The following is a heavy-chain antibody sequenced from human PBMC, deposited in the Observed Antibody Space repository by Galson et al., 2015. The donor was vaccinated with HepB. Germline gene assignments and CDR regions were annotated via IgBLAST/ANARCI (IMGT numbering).Heavy chain of an antibody. CDR1: GFTFSDYY. D-gene: IGHD3-9*01. CDR2: ISSSSSYT. J-gene: IGHJ4*02. CDR3: ARDGYFDWLLPDY. V-gene: IGHV3-11*06. Sequence: SLRLSCAASGFTFSDYYMSWIRQAPGKGLEWVSYISSSSSYTNYADSVKGRFTISRDNAKNSLYLQMNSLRAEDTAVYYCARDGYFDWLLPDYWGQGTLVTVSS.